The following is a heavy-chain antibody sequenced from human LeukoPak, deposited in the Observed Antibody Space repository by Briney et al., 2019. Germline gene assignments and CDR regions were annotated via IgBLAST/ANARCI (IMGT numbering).Heavy chain of an antibody. Sequence: GGSLRLSCAASGFTFSSHWMHWVRQAPGKGLVWVSRINSDGSSTSYADSVKGRFTISRDNAKNTLYLQMNSLRAEDTAVYYCARAGGNPFKTLDYWGQGTLVTVSS. V-gene: IGHV3-74*01. CDR1: GFTFSSHW. J-gene: IGHJ4*02. CDR3: ARAGGNPFKTLDY. CDR2: INSDGSST. D-gene: IGHD4-23*01.